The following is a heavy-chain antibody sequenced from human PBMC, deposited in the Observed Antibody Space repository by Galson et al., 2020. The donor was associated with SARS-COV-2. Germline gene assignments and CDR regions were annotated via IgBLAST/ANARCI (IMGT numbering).Heavy chain of an antibody. CDR2: IYPGDSDT. D-gene: IGHD2-2*01. CDR1: GYSFTSYW. J-gene: IGHJ5*02. Sequence: GESLKISCKGSGYSFTSYWIGWVRQMPGKGLEWMGIIYPGDSDTRHSPSFQGQVTISADKSISTAYLQWSSLKASDTAMYYCARVYDIVVVPAAKGYNWFDPWGQGTLVTVSS. V-gene: IGHV5-51*01. CDR3: ARVYDIVVVPAAKGYNWFDP.